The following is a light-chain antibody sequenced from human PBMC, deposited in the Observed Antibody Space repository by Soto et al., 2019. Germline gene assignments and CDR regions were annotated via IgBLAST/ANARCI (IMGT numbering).Light chain of an antibody. CDR1: QSVSSK. CDR3: QHYNDWPPTWT. Sequence: EIVMTQSPATLSVSPGERATLSCRASQSVSSKLAWYQQKPRQAPRALIYGASTRATGIPARFSGSGSGTEFTITISSLQSEYFAVSYCQHYNDWPPTWTFGQGTRVEIK. CDR2: GAS. V-gene: IGKV3-15*01. J-gene: IGKJ1*01.